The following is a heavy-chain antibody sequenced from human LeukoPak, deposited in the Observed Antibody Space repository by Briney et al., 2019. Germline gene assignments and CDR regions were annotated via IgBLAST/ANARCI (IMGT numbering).Heavy chain of an antibody. CDR3: AKDLTYYYGLGSSTNAFDI. J-gene: IGHJ3*02. D-gene: IGHD3-10*01. V-gene: IGHV3-23*01. CDR1: GFNFSNYA. Sequence: GGSLRLSCAASGFNFSNYAMSWVRQAPGKGLEWVSGISGSGDYTYYADSLKGRFTISRDNSKNTLYLQMNSLRAEDTALYYCAKDLTYYYGLGSSTNAFDIWGQGTMVTVSS. CDR2: ISGSGDYT.